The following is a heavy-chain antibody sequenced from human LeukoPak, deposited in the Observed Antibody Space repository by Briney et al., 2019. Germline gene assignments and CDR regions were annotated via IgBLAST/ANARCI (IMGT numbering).Heavy chain of an antibody. CDR1: GYTFTSYG. J-gene: IGHJ6*02. D-gene: IGHD2-2*01. V-gene: IGHV1-18*01. CDR2: ISAYNGNT. CDR3: ARDVSIPEDIVVVPAAFYYYYYGMDV. Sequence: EASVKVSCTASGYTFTSYGISWVRQAPGQGLEWMGWISAYNGNTNYAQKLQGRVTMTTDTSTSTADMELRSLRSDDTAVYYCARDVSIPEDIVVVPAAFYYYYYGMDVWGQRTTVTVSS.